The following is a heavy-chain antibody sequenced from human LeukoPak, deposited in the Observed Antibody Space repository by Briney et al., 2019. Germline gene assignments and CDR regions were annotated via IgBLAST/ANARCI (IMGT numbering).Heavy chain of an antibody. V-gene: IGHV5-51*01. D-gene: IGHD3-16*01. CDR2: IYPGDSDT. J-gene: IGHJ4*02. CDR3: ARLDPRLRLVDY. Sequence: GESLMVSCKGSGYSFTSYWIGWVRQMPGKGLEGMGIIYPGDSDTRYSPTFQGQVTISADKSISTAYLQWSSLKASDTAMYYCARLDPRLRLVDYWGQGTLVTVSS. CDR1: GYSFTSYW.